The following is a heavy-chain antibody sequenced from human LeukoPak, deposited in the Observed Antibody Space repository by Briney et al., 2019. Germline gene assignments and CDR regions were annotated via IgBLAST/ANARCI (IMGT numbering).Heavy chain of an antibody. CDR3: ARDPRGYYDSSGYGN. J-gene: IGHJ4*02. D-gene: IGHD3-22*01. Sequence: PGGSLRLSCAASGFTVSSNYMSWVRQAPGKGLEWVANIKQDGSEKYYVDSVKGRFTISRDNAKNSLYLQMNSLRAEDTAVYYCARDPRGYYDSSGYGNWGQGTLVTVSS. V-gene: IGHV3-7*01. CDR1: GFTVSSNY. CDR2: IKQDGSEK.